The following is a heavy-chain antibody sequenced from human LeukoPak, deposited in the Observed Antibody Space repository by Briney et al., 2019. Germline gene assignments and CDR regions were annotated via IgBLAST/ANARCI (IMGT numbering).Heavy chain of an antibody. Sequence: ASVKVSCKASGYTFTGYYMHWVRQAPGQGLEWMGWINPNSGGTNYAQKFQDRVTMTRDTSISTAYMELSRLRSDDTAVYYCARGDYGDSHSGMDVWGQGTTVTVSS. CDR3: ARGDYGDSHSGMDV. D-gene: IGHD4-17*01. J-gene: IGHJ6*02. CDR1: GYTFTGYY. V-gene: IGHV1-2*02. CDR2: INPNSGGT.